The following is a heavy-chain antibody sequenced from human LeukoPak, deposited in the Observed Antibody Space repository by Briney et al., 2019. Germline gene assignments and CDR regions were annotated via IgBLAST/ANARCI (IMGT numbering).Heavy chain of an antibody. CDR2: ISAYNGNT. CDR3: ARDDYGGGLD. D-gene: IGHD4-23*01. V-gene: IGHV1-18*01. Sequence: ASAKVSCRASGYSFTSDGISWVRQAPGQGLEWMGWISAYNGNTNYAQKLQGRVTMTTDTSTSTAYMELRSLRSDDTAVYYCARDDYGGGLDWGQGTLVTVSS. J-gene: IGHJ4*02. CDR1: GYSFTSDG.